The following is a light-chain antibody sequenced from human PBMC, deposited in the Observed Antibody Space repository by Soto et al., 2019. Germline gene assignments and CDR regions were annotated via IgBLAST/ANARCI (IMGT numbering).Light chain of an antibody. V-gene: IGLV2-8*01. CDR3: SSYAGSNNWV. Sequence: QSVLTQPPSASGSPGQSVTISCTGTSSDVGGYNYVSWYQQHPGKAPKLMIYEVSKRPSGVPDRFSGSKSGNTASLTVSGLQAEDEAVYCCSSYAGSNNWVFGGGTKLTVL. J-gene: IGLJ2*01. CDR1: SSDVGGYNY. CDR2: EVS.